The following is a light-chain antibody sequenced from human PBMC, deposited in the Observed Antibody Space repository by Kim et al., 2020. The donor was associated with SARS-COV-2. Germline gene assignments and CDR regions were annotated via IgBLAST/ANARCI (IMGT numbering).Light chain of an antibody. Sequence: QSALTQPASVSGSPGQSITVSCTGTSSDVGGYNYDSWYQQHPGKAPKLIIYDVTNRPSGVSDRFSGSKSGNTASLTISGLQPDDEADYYCCSYTSSSTVVFGAGTKLTVL. J-gene: IGLJ2*01. CDR2: DVT. CDR3: CSYTSSSTVV. V-gene: IGLV2-14*03. CDR1: SSDVGGYNY.